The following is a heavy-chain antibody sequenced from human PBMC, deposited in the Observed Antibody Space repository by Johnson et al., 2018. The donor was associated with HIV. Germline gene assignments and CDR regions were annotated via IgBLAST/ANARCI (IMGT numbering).Heavy chain of an antibody. CDR1: GFTFSSYA. CDR2: IRYDGSNK. Sequence: QVQLVESGGGVVQPGRSLRLSCAASGFTFSSYAIHWVRQAPGKGLEWVAFIRYDGSNKYYADSVKGRFTISRDNSKNTLYLQMNSLRAEDTAVYYCAKIIGYSSGLEIWGQGTMVTVSS. CDR3: AKIIGYSSGLEI. V-gene: IGHV3-30*02. D-gene: IGHD6-19*01. J-gene: IGHJ3*02.